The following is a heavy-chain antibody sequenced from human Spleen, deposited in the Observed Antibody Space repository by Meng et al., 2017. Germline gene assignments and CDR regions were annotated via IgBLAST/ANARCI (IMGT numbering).Heavy chain of an antibody. CDR1: GGSISSYY. Sequence: AQLHAPGPGLVKPSETLSLPCTVSGGSISSYYWCWIRQPPGKGLEWIGYIYYSGSTNYNPSLKSRVTISVDTSKNQFSLKLSSVTAADTAVYYCARARITARNTYYYDSSGYLFDYWGQGTLVTVSS. V-gene: IGHV4-59*01. D-gene: IGHD3-22*01. CDR2: IYYSGST. CDR3: ARARITARNTYYYDSSGYLFDY. J-gene: IGHJ4*02.